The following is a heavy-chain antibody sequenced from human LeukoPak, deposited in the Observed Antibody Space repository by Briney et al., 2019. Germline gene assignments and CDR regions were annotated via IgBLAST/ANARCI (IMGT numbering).Heavy chain of an antibody. CDR1: GGSISSYY. D-gene: IGHD3-3*01. CDR2: IYTSGST. CDR3: ARDDFWSGYRAFDI. Sequence: SETLSLTCTVSGGSISSYYWNWIRQSAGKGLEWIGRIYTSGSTNYNPSLKSRVTMSVDTSKNQFSLKVSSVTAAGTAVYYCARDDFWSGYRAFDIWGQGTRVTVSS. J-gene: IGHJ3*02. V-gene: IGHV4-4*07.